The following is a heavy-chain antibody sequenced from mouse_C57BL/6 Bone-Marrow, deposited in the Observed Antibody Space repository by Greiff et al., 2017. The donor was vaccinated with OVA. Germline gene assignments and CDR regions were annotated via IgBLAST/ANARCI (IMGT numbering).Heavy chain of an antibody. Sequence: QVQLQQSGAELVRPGASVTLSCKASGYTFTDYEMHWVKQTPVHGLEWIGAIDPETGGTAYNQKFKGKAILTADKSSSTAYMELRSLTSEDSAVYYCTREGEPYWYFEVWGTGTTVTVSS. CDR3: TREGEPYWYFEV. J-gene: IGHJ1*03. CDR1: GYTFTDYE. V-gene: IGHV1-15*01. CDR2: IDPETGGT.